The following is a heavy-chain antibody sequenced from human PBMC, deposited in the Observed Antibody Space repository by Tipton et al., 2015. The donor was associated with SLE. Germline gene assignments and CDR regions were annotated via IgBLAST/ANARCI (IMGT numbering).Heavy chain of an antibody. V-gene: IGHV4-59*08. D-gene: IGHD3-10*01. CDR3: ARGPLPYGSGSYFDD. Sequence: TLSLTCTVSGGSISGYYWSWIRQPSGKGLEWIGYIYYSGSRNYNPSLKRRVTMSVDTSKNQFSLRLSSVTAADTAVYYCARGPLPYGSGSYFDDWGQGTLVTVSS. CDR2: IYYSGSR. J-gene: IGHJ4*02. CDR1: GGSISGYY.